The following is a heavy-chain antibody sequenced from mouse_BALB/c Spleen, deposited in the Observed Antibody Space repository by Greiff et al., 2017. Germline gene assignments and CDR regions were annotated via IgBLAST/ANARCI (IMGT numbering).Heavy chain of an antibody. CDR2: IWSGGST. Sequence: QVQLQQSGPGLVQPSQSLSITCTVSGFSLTSYGVHWVRQSPGKGLEWLGVIWSGGSTDYNAAFISRLSISKDNSKSQVFFKMNSLQADDTAIYYCVRNSEGFAYWGQGTLVTVSA. CDR1: GFSLTSYG. V-gene: IGHV2-2-2*01. CDR3: VRNSEGFAY. J-gene: IGHJ3*01.